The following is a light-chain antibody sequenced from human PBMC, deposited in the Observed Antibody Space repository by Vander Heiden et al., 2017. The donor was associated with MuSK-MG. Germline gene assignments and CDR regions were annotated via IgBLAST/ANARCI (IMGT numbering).Light chain of an antibody. CDR2: RAS. V-gene: IGKV4-1*01. Sequence: IVMTQSPGPLAVSLGGRATINCKSSQSASYIYHNKSYVAWYQQKSGQAPKLLMYRASTRESGVPARLSGSGSGTEFTLTISSLQAEDVAVYYCQQYFGTPCTFGPGTKVEIK. J-gene: IGKJ3*01. CDR3: QQYFGTPCT. CDR1: QSASYIYHNKSY.